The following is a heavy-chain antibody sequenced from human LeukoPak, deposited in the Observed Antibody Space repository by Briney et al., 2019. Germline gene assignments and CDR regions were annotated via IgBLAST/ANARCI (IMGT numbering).Heavy chain of an antibody. CDR1: GFTFSSYN. Sequence: PGGSLRLSCAASGFTFSSYNINWVRQAPGKGLEWVSAISGSGGSTYYADSVKGRFTISRDNSKNTLYLQMNSLRAEDTAVYYCAKGRGYYWAFDIWGQGTMVTVSS. CDR2: ISGSGGST. V-gene: IGHV3-23*01. D-gene: IGHD3-22*01. J-gene: IGHJ3*02. CDR3: AKGRGYYWAFDI.